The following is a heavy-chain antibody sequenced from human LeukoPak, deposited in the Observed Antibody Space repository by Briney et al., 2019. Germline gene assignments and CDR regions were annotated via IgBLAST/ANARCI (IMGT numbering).Heavy chain of an antibody. J-gene: IGHJ6*04. CDR1: GGSVSGYY. CDR3: AGGGYIAAAGTSSEYYYYGMDV. D-gene: IGHD6-13*01. Sequence: PSETLSLTCAVYGGSVSGYYWSWIRQPPGKGLEWIGEINHSGSTNYNPSLKSRVTISVDTSKNQFSLKLSSVTAADTAVYYCAGGGYIAAAGTSSEYYYYGMDVWGKGTTVTVSS. V-gene: IGHV4-34*01. CDR2: INHSGST.